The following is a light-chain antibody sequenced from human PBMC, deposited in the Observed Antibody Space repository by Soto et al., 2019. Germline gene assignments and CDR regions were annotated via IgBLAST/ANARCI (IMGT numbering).Light chain of an antibody. CDR1: QSVDSH. V-gene: IGKV3-15*01. Sequence: EIVMTQSPATLSVSPGERATLSCRAGQSVDSHLAWYQQKPGQAPRLLIYGASTRATGIPARFSGSGSGTEFTLTISSLQSEDFAVYYCQQYNNWPPWTFGQGTKVEI. CDR3: QQYNNWPPWT. J-gene: IGKJ1*01. CDR2: GAS.